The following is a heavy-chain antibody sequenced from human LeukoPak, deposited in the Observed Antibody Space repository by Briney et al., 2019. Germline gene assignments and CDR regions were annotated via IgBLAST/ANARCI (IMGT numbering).Heavy chain of an antibody. J-gene: IGHJ6*03. V-gene: IGHV3-7*01. D-gene: IGHD3-22*01. CDR2: IKQDGSEK. CDR3: AREMSDSSGYYSNYYYYYMDV. Sequence: PGGSLRLSCAASGFTFSSYWMSWVRQAPGKGLEWVANIKQDGSEKYYVDSVKGRFTISRDNAKNSLYLQMNSLRAEDTAVYYCAREMSDSSGYYSNYYYYYMDVWGKGTTVTVSS. CDR1: GFTFSSYW.